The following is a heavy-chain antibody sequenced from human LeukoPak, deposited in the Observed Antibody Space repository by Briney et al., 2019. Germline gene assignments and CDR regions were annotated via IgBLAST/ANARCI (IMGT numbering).Heavy chain of an antibody. CDR1: GGSISSYY. CDR2: IYYSGST. CDR3: ARDRNQWLAGFDY. V-gene: IGHV4-59*12. D-gene: IGHD6-19*01. Sequence: SETLSLTCTVSGGSISSYYWSWIRQPPGKGLEWIGYIYYSGSTNYNPSLKSRVTISVDTSKNQFSLKLSSVTAADTAVYYCARDRNQWLAGFDYWGQGTLVTDSS. J-gene: IGHJ4*02.